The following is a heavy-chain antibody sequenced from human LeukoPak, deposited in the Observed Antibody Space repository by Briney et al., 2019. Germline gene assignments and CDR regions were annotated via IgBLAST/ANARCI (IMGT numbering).Heavy chain of an antibody. D-gene: IGHD2-15*01. J-gene: IGHJ4*02. CDR3: AKGYGYCSGGSCYSFPPTFDY. CDR2: ISSSSSYI. CDR1: GFTFSSYS. Sequence: GGSLRLSCAAPGFTFSSYSMNWVRQAPGKGLEWVSSISSSSSYIYYADSVKGRFTISRDNSKNTLYLQMNSLRAEDTAVYYCAKGYGYCSGGSCYSFPPTFDYWGQGTLVTVSS. V-gene: IGHV3-21*04.